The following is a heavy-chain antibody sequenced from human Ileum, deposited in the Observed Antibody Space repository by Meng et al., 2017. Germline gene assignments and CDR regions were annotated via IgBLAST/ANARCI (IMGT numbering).Heavy chain of an antibody. V-gene: IGHV3-66*04. CDR3: ARPPASGWDVV. CDR2: IYSGGRT. Sequence: QLVESGGGLVQPGGSLRLSCTASGFTVSGNYMIWGRQAPGKGLEWVSLIYSGGRTHYADSVRGRFTISRDNSKNTLYLQMHSLTAEDTAIYYCARPPASGWDVVWGQGTLVTVSS. D-gene: IGHD6-19*01. J-gene: IGHJ4*02. CDR1: GFTVSGNY.